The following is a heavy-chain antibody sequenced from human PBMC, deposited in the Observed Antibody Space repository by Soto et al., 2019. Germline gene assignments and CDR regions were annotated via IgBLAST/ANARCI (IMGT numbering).Heavy chain of an antibody. Sequence: SETLSLTCTVSGASIRSTTYYWGWIRQPPGKGLEWIASMYYSGRTDYNPSLKGRVNISVDMSKNQFSLKLSSVTAEDTAVYYCARDNDGAQFASSYNDLRGQGTLVTVSS. V-gene: IGHV4-39*02. J-gene: IGHJ5*02. CDR1: GASIRSTTYY. CDR2: MYYSGRT. CDR3: ARDNDGAQFASSYNDL. D-gene: IGHD6-6*01.